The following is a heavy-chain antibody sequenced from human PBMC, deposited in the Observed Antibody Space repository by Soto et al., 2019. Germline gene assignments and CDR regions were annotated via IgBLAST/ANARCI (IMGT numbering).Heavy chain of an antibody. Sequence: EVQLLESGGGLVQPGGSQRLSCAASGFTFNNYAMGWVRQAPGKGLEWVSAITGSGSDTYYLDSVKGRFTISRDNSKNTLFLQVNSLRAEDTAIYYCAKLGSSAWSPHYYFDYWGQGTLVTVSS. D-gene: IGHD3-10*01. V-gene: IGHV3-23*01. CDR3: AKLGSSAWSPHYYFDY. J-gene: IGHJ4*02. CDR2: ITGSGSDT. CDR1: GFTFNNYA.